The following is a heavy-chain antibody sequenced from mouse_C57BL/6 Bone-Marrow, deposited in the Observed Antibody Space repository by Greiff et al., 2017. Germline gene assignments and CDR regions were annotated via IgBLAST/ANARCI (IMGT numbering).Heavy chain of an antibody. CDR1: GYTFTSYG. CDR3: ARRDYYDYAWFAY. CDR2: IYPRSGNT. Sequence: QVQLQQSGAELARPGASVKLSCTASGYTFTSYGISWVKQRTGQGLEWIGEIYPRSGNTYYNEKFKGKATLTADKSSSTAYMELRSLTSEDSAVYFCARRDYYDYAWFAYWGQGTLVTVSA. V-gene: IGHV1-81*01. D-gene: IGHD2-4*01. J-gene: IGHJ3*01.